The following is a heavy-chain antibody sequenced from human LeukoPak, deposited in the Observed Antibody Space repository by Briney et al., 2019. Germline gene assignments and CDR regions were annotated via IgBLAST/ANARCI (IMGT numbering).Heavy chain of an antibody. Sequence: PGRSLRLSCAASGFTFSSHTMHRVRQAPGKGLESVAVILYDGSDKYYADSVKGRFSISRDNSKNTLYLQMNGLRAEDTAVYYCARDWGYGSGTYYIDWGQGTLVTVSS. CDR2: ILYDGSDK. D-gene: IGHD3-10*01. CDR1: GFTFSSHT. CDR3: ARDWGYGSGTYYID. J-gene: IGHJ4*02. V-gene: IGHV3-30*04.